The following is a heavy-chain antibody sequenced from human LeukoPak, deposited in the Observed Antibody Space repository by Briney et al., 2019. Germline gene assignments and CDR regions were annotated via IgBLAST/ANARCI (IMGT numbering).Heavy chain of an antibody. V-gene: IGHV4-39*07. Sequence: SETLSLTCTVSGGSISSSSYYWGWIRQPPGKGLEWIGSIYYSGSTYYNPSLKSRVTISVDTSKNQFSLKLSSVTAADTAVYYCARVQGNDILTGYYYDYWGQGTLVTVSS. CDR2: IYYSGST. CDR1: GGSISSSSYY. D-gene: IGHD3-9*01. J-gene: IGHJ4*02. CDR3: ARVQGNDILTGYYYDY.